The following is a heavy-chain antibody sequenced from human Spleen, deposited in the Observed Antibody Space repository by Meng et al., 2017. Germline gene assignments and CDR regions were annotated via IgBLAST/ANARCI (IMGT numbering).Heavy chain of an antibody. J-gene: IGHJ6*02. CDR3: AKDGRLRGTSVYGMDV. V-gene: IGHV3-23*01. CDR2: ISGRDNSA. Sequence: GESLKISCAASGFTFIDYAMTWVRQAPGKGLEWVSGISGRDNSAYYADSVKGRFTISRDNSKNTLYLQMNGLSVEDTAVYYCAKDGRLRGTSVYGMDVWGHGITVTVSS. D-gene: IGHD1-14*01. CDR1: GFTFIDYA.